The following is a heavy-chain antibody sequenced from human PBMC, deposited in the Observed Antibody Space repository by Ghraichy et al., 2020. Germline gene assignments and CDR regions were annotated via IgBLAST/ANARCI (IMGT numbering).Heavy chain of an antibody. CDR1: GFTFGDYA. CDR3: TRARGLIPKYYFDY. J-gene: IGHJ4*02. D-gene: IGHD3-10*01. V-gene: IGHV3-49*03. CDR2: IRGRAYGGTI. Sequence: GGSLRLSCTASGFTFGDYAMSWFRQAPGKGLEWVGFIRGRAYGGTIQYAASVKGRFTISRDDSKSIAYLQMNSLKTEDTAVYYCTRARGLIPKYYFDYWGQGTLVTVSS.